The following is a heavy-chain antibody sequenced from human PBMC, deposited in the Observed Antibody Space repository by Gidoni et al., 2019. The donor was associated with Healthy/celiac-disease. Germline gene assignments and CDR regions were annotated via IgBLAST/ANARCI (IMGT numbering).Heavy chain of an antibody. CDR3: ARRYIVATTVFDY. V-gene: IGHV4-39*01. Sequence: QLQLQESGPGLVKPSETLSLTCTVSGGSISSSSYYWGWLRQPPGKGLGWIGSIYYSGSTYSPPSLKSRVTISVDTSKNQFSLKLSSVTAADTAVYYCARRYIVATTVFDYWGQGTLVTVSS. D-gene: IGHD5-12*01. CDR1: GGSISSSSYY. J-gene: IGHJ4*02. CDR2: IYYSGST.